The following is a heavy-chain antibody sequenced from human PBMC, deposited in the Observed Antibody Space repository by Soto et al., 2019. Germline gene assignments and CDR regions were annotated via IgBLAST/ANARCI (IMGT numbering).Heavy chain of an antibody. CDR1: GFTFSNAW. Sequence: GGSLRLSCAASGFTFSNAWMSWVRQAPGKGLEWVAAIKSKADSGTTDDAVHVKGRFTISRDDSKNTLYLQMNSLKTEDSAVYYCTTDWPEGYYYDGSGGYWGQGTLVTVSS. V-gene: IGHV3-15*01. CDR2: IKSKADSGTT. CDR3: TTDWPEGYYYDGSGGY. J-gene: IGHJ4*02. D-gene: IGHD3-22*01.